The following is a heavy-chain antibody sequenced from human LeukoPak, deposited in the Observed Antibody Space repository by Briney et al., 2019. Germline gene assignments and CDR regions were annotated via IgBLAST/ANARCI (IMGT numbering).Heavy chain of an antibody. J-gene: IGHJ6*02. V-gene: IGHV3-30-3*01. Sequence: GRSLRLSCAASGFTFSSYAMHWVRQAPGKGLEWVAVISYDGSNKYYADSVKGRFTISRDNSKNTLYLQMNSLRAEDTAVYYCARVRSSSSVHYYYYYYGMDVWCQGTTVTVSS. CDR2: ISYDGSNK. CDR1: GFTFSSYA. CDR3: ARVRSSSSVHYYYYYYGMDV. D-gene: IGHD6-6*01.